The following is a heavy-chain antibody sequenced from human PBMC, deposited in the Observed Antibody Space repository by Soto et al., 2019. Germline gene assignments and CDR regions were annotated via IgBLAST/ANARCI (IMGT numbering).Heavy chain of an antibody. D-gene: IGHD3-22*01. CDR2: ISGSGGST. CDR3: AKDGYYYDSSGSEASDAFDI. Sequence: GGSLRLSCAASGFTFSSYAMSWVRQDPGKGLEWVSAISGSGGSTYYADSVKGRFTISRDNSKNTLYLQMNSLRAEDTAVYYCAKDGYYYDSSGSEASDAFDIWGQGTMVTVSS. V-gene: IGHV3-23*01. J-gene: IGHJ3*02. CDR1: GFTFSSYA.